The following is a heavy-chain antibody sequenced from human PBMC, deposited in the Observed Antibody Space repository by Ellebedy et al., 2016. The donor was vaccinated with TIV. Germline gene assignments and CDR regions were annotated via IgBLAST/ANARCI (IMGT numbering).Heavy chain of an antibody. J-gene: IGHJ4*02. CDR2: INGGGDYT. V-gene: IGHV3-23*01. CDR1: GFTFDNFA. CDR3: AKLALRGVIPYFFDY. D-gene: IGHD3-10*01. Sequence: GGSLRLXCAASGFTFDNFAIAWVRQAPGKGLEWVSVINGGGDYTSYADSVTGRFTISRDNSRNTVYLHLNSLRADDTAVYYCAKLALRGVIPYFFDYWGQGTLVTVSS.